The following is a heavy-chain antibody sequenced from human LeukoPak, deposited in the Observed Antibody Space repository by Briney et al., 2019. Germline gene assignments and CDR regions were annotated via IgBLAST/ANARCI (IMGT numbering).Heavy chain of an antibody. D-gene: IGHD5-12*01. Sequence: GGSLRLSCAASGFTFDDYAMHWVRQAPGKGLEGVSGISWNSGSIGYADSVKGRFTISRDNAKNSLYLQMNSLRAEDTALYYCAKDTASGSGYDSGMDVWGQGTTVTVSS. V-gene: IGHV3-9*01. CDR2: ISWNSGSI. CDR1: GFTFDDYA. J-gene: IGHJ6*02. CDR3: AKDTASGSGYDSGMDV.